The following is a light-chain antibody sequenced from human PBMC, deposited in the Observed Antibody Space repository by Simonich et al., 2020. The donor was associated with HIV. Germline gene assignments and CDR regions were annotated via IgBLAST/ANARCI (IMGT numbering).Light chain of an antibody. CDR3: QQYYSTPYT. V-gene: IGKV3-15*01. CDR2: GAY. J-gene: IGKJ2*01. Sequence: EIVMTQSPANLSVSPGERATLSCRASQSVSSNLAWYQQKPGPAPRLLIYGAYTRATVIPARFSGSGSGTEFTLTISSLQAEDVAVYYCQQYYSTPYTFGQGTKLEIK. CDR1: QSVSSN.